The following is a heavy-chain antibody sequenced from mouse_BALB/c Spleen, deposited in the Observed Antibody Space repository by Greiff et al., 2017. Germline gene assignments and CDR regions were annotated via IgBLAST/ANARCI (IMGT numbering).Heavy chain of an antibody. CDR2: ISSGGSYT. J-gene: IGHJ4*01. CDR1: GFTFSSYT. D-gene: IGHD1-1*01. V-gene: IGHV5-6-4*01. Sequence: EVKLVESGGGLVKPGGSLNLSCAASGFTFSSYTMSWVRQTPEKRLEWVATISSGGSYTYYPDSVKGRFTISRDNAKNTLYLQMSSLKSEDTAMYYCTRDYGRTYYAMDYWGQGTSVTVSS. CDR3: TRDYGRTYYAMDY.